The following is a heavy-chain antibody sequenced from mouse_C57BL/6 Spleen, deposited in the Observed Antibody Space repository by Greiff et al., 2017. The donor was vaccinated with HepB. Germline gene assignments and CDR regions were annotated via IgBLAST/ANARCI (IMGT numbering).Heavy chain of an antibody. J-gene: IGHJ1*03. CDR3: ARVYSNLPYWYFDV. CDR2: ISDGGSYT. Sequence: EVQRVESGGGLVKPGGSLKLSCAASGFTFSSYAMSWVRQTPEKRLEWVATISDGGSYTYYPDNVKGRFTISRDNAKNNLYLQMSHLKSEDTAMYYCARVYSNLPYWYFDVWGTGTTVTVSS. V-gene: IGHV5-4*01. CDR1: GFTFSSYA. D-gene: IGHD2-5*01.